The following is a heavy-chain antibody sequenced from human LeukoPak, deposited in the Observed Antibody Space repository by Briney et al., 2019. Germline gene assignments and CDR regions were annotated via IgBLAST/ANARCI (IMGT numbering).Heavy chain of an antibody. Sequence: PGRSLRLSCAASGFTFSSYGMHWVRQAPGKGLEWVAVIWYDGSNKYYADSVKGRFTISRDNSKNTLYLQMNCLRAEDTAVYYCAKDLRVRYYYDSSGPFDYWGQGTLVTVSS. CDR2: IWYDGSNK. V-gene: IGHV3-33*06. D-gene: IGHD3-22*01. CDR3: AKDLRVRYYYDSSGPFDY. J-gene: IGHJ4*02. CDR1: GFTFSSYG.